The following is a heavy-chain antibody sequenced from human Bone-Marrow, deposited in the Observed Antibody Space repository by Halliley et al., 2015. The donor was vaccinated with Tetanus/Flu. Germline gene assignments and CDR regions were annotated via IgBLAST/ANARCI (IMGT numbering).Heavy chain of an antibody. V-gene: IGHV4-59*13. J-gene: IGHJ6*02. D-gene: IGHD3-16*01. CDR1: GASITDYY. CDR3: VRDLGPGDYYYGMDV. Sequence: TLSLTCIVSGASITDYYWSWIRQRPGKGLEWIGYIYYSGTTNYNPSLKSRVTISVDRSKNQFSLNLSSVTAADTAVYYCVRDLGPGDYYYGMDVWGQGTTVTVS. CDR2: IYYSGTT.